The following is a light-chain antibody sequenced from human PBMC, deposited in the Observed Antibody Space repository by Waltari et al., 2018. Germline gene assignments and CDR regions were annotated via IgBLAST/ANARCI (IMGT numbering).Light chain of an antibody. V-gene: IGLV4-69*01. CDR2: LNSDGSH. CDR3: HAWRSGILV. CDR1: SGHSDYA. Sequence: QLVLTQSPSASASLGASVKLTCTLSSGHSDYAIAWHQQQPGKGPRYLMKLNSDGSHNKGDGIPDRFSGSSSEAERYLTISSLQSEDEADYYCHAWRSGILVFAGGTKLTVL. J-gene: IGLJ2*01.